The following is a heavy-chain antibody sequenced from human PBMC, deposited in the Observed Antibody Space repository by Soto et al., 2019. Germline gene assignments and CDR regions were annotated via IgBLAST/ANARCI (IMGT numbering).Heavy chain of an antibody. D-gene: IGHD1-26*01. CDR1: GFSFSTYE. V-gene: IGHV3-48*03. CDR2: ISKNGIDI. Sequence: GGSLRLSCAASGFSFSTYEMNWVRQAPGKGLEWVSYISKNGIDIYYADSVKGRFTISRDNANNSLFLQMDSLRPEDTAVYYCAPRKYGSFNIGAFDIWGQGTMGTV. J-gene: IGHJ3*02. CDR3: APRKYGSFNIGAFDI.